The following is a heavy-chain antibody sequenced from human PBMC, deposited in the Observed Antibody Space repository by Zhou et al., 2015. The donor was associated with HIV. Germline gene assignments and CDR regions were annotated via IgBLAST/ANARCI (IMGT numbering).Heavy chain of an antibody. J-gene: IGHJ4*02. CDR2: IIPIFGSA. CDR3: ARCGGDRGDVCACFDY. D-gene: IGHD2-21*02. CDR1: GGTFSNYG. V-gene: IGHV1-69*12. Sequence: QVQLVQSGAEVKKPGSSVKVSCKASGGTFSNYGASWVRQAPGQGLEWMGGIIPIFGSANYAQRFQGRVTITADESTSTAYMELSSLRSEDTAVYYCARCGGDRGDVCACFDYWGQGTLVTVSS.